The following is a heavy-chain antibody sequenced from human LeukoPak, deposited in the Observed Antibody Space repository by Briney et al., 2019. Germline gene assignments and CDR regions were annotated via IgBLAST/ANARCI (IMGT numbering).Heavy chain of an antibody. CDR2: ISWNSGSI. V-gene: IGHV3-9*01. D-gene: IGHD5-24*01. CDR3: AKARDGYRDAFDI. CDR1: GFTFDDYA. Sequence: GGSLRLSCAASGFTFDDYAMHWVRQAPGKGLEWVSGISWNSGSIGYADSVKGRFTISRDNAKNSLYLQMNSLRAEDTALYYCAKARDGYRDAFDIWGQGTIVTVSS. J-gene: IGHJ3*02.